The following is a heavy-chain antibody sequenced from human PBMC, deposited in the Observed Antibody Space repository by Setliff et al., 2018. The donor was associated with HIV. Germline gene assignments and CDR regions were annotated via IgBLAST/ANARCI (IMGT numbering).Heavy chain of an antibody. CDR1: GGTFSRYA. CDR2: IIPILDTV. Sequence: SVKVSCKASGGTFSRYAISWVRQAPGQGLEWMGGIIPILDTVKYAQSFQGRITITADESTSTVYMEMRSLRSDDTAMYYCAREGYNYGNWFDPWVQGTLVT. CDR3: AREGYNYGNWFDP. V-gene: IGHV1-69*13. J-gene: IGHJ5*02. D-gene: IGHD5-12*01.